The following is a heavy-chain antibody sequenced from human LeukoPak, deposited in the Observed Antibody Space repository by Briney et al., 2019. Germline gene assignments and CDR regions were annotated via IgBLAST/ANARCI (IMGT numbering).Heavy chain of an antibody. CDR3: AREPTPDIVVVVGAFDI. CDR1: GWCFSGYY. J-gene: IGHJ3*02. D-gene: IGHD2-15*01. CDR2: INHSGST. Sequence: SETLSLTCAVYGWCFSGYYWSWIRQPPGKGLEWIGEINHSGSTNYNPSLKSRVTISVDTSKNQFSLKLSSVTAADTAVYYCAREPTPDIVVVVGAFDIWGQGTMVTVSS. V-gene: IGHV4-34*01.